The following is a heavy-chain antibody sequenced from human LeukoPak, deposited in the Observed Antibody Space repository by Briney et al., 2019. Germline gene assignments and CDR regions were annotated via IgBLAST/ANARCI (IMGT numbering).Heavy chain of an antibody. CDR1: GGTFSSYA. D-gene: IGHD1-26*01. Sequence: ASVKVSCKASGGTFSSYAISWVRQAPGKGLEWMGSFDPEDGETIYAQKFQGRVTMTEDTSTDTAYMELSSLRSEDTAVYYCAMPKKWELLFFDYWGQGTLVTVSS. CDR3: AMPKKWELLFFDY. J-gene: IGHJ4*02. V-gene: IGHV1-24*01. CDR2: FDPEDGET.